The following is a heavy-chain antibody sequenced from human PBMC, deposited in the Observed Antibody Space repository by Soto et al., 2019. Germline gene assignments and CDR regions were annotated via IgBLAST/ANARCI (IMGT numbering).Heavy chain of an antibody. J-gene: IGHJ5*02. CDR1: GFSFRDYY. D-gene: IGHD3-22*01. V-gene: IGHV3-11*01. CDR2: LSGSGNTI. CDR3: ARDRLPMVVVVMGWFDP. Sequence: QVQLVESGGALVKPGGSLRLSCAASGFSFRDYYMSWIRQAPGKGLEWISYLSGSGNTIDYADSVKGRFISYRDNAKNSLFLQMNSLRAEDTAVYYCARDRLPMVVVVMGWFDPWGQGTLVTVSS.